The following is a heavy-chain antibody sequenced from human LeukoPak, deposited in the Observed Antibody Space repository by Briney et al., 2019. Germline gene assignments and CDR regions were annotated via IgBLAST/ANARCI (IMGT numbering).Heavy chain of an antibody. J-gene: IGHJ6*02. V-gene: IGHV4-34*01. CDR1: GGSFSGYY. Sequence: PSETLSLTCAVYGGSFSGYYWSWIRQPPGKGLEWIGEINHSGSTNYNPSLKSRVTISVDTSKNQFSLKLSSVTAADTAVYYCARCLTPDIVVVPAADYYYYYGMDVWGQGTTVTVSS. CDR3: ARCLTPDIVVVPAADYYYYYGMDV. CDR2: INHSGST. D-gene: IGHD2-2*01.